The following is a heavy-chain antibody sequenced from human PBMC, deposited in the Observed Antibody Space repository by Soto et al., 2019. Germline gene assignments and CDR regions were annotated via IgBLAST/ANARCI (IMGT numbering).Heavy chain of an antibody. V-gene: IGHV3-30*18. J-gene: IGHJ4*02. CDR3: AKDAGSTEYFFAS. Sequence: QVQVVESGGGVVQPGRSLRLSCAASGFTFRTYAMHWVRQAPGKGLEWVAVISHDGSNTDYGDSVKGRFTISRDNSKSTLSLQTNSLRPEDTGAYYCAKDAGSTEYFFASWGQGTLGSVSS. CDR1: GFTFRTYA. CDR2: ISHDGSNT.